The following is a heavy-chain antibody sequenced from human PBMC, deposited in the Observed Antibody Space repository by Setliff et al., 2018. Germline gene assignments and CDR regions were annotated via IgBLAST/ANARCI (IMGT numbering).Heavy chain of an antibody. CDR2: IYSGGST. J-gene: IGHJ4*02. Sequence: PWGSLRLSCAASGFTVSSNYMSWVRQAPGKGLEWVSVIYSGGSTYYADSVKGRFTISRDNAKISLYLQMNSLRAEDTAVYYCVRDLHWGFDYWGLGTLVTVSS. D-gene: IGHD7-27*01. V-gene: IGHV3-53*01. CDR1: GFTVSSNY. CDR3: VRDLHWGFDY.